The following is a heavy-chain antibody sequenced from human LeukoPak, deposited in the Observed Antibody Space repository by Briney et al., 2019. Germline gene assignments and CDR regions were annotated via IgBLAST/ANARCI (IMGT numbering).Heavy chain of an antibody. Sequence: PSETLSLTCTVSGGSISSSSYYWGWIRQPPGKGLEWIGSIYYSGSTCYNPSLKSRVTISVDTSKKQFSLKLSSVTAADTAVYYCARRGEGTSMSRFDYWGQGTLVTVSS. CDR3: ARRGEGTSMSRFDY. D-gene: IGHD3-22*01. CDR1: GGSISSSSYY. V-gene: IGHV4-39*01. CDR2: IYYSGST. J-gene: IGHJ4*02.